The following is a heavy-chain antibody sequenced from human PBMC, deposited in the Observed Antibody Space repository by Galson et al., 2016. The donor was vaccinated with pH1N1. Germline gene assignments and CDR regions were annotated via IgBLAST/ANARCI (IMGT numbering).Heavy chain of an antibody. Sequence: SVKVSCKASGYSFTRHYIHWARQAPGHGLEWMGWLNPNSGGTKSAQNFQDKIILTRDTSIDTAYMELSGLTSDDTALYCCATGSGNSWFDPWGQGTLVTVSS. J-gene: IGHJ5*02. CDR3: ATGSGNSWFDP. D-gene: IGHD3-10*01. CDR2: LNPNSGGT. CDR1: GYSFTRHY. V-gene: IGHV1-2*02.